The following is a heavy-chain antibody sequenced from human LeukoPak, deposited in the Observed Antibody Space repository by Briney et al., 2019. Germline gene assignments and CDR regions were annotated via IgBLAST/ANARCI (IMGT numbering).Heavy chain of an antibody. D-gene: IGHD2-2*01. J-gene: IGHJ5*02. Sequence: PGGSLRLSCAASGFTLTNYWMAWVRQAPGRGLEWVANIKQDGSEKYYVDSVKGQFTISRDNAKNSLYLQMNSLRVEDTAVYYCARDLVVVSAGDWFDPWGQGTLVTVSA. V-gene: IGHV3-7*01. CDR2: IKQDGSEK. CDR3: ARDLVVVSAGDWFDP. CDR1: GFTLTNYW.